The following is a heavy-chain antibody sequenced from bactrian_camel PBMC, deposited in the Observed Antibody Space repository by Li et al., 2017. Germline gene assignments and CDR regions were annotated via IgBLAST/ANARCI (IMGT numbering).Heavy chain of an antibody. Sequence: DVQLVESGGGLVQPGGSLTLSCACSGFTFKSYAMMWVRQAAGKGLEWVASILPRGDVTHYSDSVKGRFVISRDNAKSTVYLQMNSLKSEDTALYYCTTGEPGEVAGTGALFGCWGQGT. CDR2: ILPRGDVT. J-gene: IGHJ6*01. CDR1: GFTFKSYA. V-gene: IGHV3S40*01. D-gene: IGHD6*01. CDR3: TTGEPGEVAGTGALFGC.